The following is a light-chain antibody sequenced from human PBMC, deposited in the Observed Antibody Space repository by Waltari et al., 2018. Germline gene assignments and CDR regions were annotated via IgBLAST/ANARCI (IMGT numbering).Light chain of an antibody. CDR2: QDN. CDR1: SPNIGRSY. Sequence: QSVLPQPPSVSAAPGQRVTISCSGSSPNIGRSYVSWYQQVPGTAPKLLIYQDNKRPSGVSDRFSGSKSGTSASLAITGLQTGDEADYYCSAWDNSLSADVFGSGTKLTVL. V-gene: IGLV1-51*02. J-gene: IGLJ6*01. CDR3: SAWDNSLSADV.